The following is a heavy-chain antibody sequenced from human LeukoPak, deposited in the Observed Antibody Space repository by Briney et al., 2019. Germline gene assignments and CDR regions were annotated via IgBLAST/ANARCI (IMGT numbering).Heavy chain of an antibody. D-gene: IGHD1-26*01. CDR1: GFTFSDYY. CDR2: ISSSGSTI. J-gene: IGHJ4*02. V-gene: IGHV3-11*04. Sequence: GGSLRLSCAASGFTFSDYYMSWIRQAPGKGLEWVSYISSSGSTIYYADSVKGRFTISRDNAKNSLYLQMNSLRVEDTALYYCARDAGGSYKRPFDYWGQGILVTVSS. CDR3: ARDAGGSYKRPFDY.